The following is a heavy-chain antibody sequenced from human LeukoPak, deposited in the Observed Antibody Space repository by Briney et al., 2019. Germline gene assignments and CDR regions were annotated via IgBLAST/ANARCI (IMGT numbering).Heavy chain of an antibody. CDR2: INPNKGGT. V-gene: IGHV1-2*02. J-gene: IGHJ4*02. CDR1: GHTFTGYY. D-gene: IGHD1-26*01. Sequence: ASVKVSCKASGHTFTGYYIHWVRQAPGQGLEWMGWINPNKGGTQFAQRFQGRVTMTIDTSISTAYMELRSLRSDDTAVYYCARAERELLDYWGQGTLVTVSP. CDR3: ARAERELLDY.